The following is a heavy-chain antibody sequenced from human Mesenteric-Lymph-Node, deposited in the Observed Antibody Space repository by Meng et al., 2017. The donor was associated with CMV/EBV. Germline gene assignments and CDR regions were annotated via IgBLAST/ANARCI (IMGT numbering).Heavy chain of an antibody. CDR2: ISYDGSNK. J-gene: IGHJ6*02. Sequence: GESLKIFWAASGFTFSSYARHWVRQAPGEGLEWVAVISYDGSNKYYADSMKGRFTISRDNSKNTLYLQMNSLRAEDTAVYYCARRGTRGMDVWGQGTTVTVSS. CDR1: GFTFSSYA. CDR3: ARRGTRGMDV. V-gene: IGHV3-30*04. D-gene: IGHD1-1*01.